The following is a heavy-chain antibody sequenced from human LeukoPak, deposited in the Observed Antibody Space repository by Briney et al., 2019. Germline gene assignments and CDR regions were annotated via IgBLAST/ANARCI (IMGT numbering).Heavy chain of an antibody. Sequence: PGGSLRLSCAASGFTFSSYWMSWVRQAPGKGLEWVANIKQDGSEKHYVDSVKGRLTISRDNAKNSLYLQMNNLRAEDTAVYYCARDARISGRPNWFDPWGQGTLVTVSS. V-gene: IGHV3-7*01. CDR1: GFTFSSYW. CDR3: ARDARISGRPNWFDP. CDR2: IKQDGSEK. D-gene: IGHD3-10*01. J-gene: IGHJ5*02.